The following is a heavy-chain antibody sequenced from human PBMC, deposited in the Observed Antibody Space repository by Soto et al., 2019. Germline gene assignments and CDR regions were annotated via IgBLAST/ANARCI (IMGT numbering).Heavy chain of an antibody. V-gene: IGHV4-59*01. CDR3: AREIQGIAAAKGNWFDP. CDR1: GGSISSYY. CDR2: IYYSGST. J-gene: IGHJ5*02. Sequence: SETLSLACTVSGGSISSYYWSWIRQPPGKGLEWIGYIYYSGSTNYNPSLKSRVTISVDTSKNRFSLKLSSVTAADTAVYYCAREIQGIAAAKGNWFDPWGQGTLVTVSS. D-gene: IGHD6-13*01.